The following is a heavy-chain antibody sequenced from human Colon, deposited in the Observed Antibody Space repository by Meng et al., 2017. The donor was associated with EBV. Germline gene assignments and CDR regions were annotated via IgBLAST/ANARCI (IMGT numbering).Heavy chain of an antibody. V-gene: IGHV4-4*02. CDR2: IYHSGST. CDR1: GGSLSSRNW. Sequence: QESGPGLVQPSWTLSLTLAVSGGSLSSRNWLSWVCQPPGKGLEWIGEIYHSGSTNYNPSLKSRVTISVDESKNQFSLRLSSVTAADTAVYYCARVGAYCGGDCYHPRWGQGTLVTVSS. J-gene: IGHJ4*02. D-gene: IGHD2-21*02. CDR3: ARVGAYCGGDCYHPR.